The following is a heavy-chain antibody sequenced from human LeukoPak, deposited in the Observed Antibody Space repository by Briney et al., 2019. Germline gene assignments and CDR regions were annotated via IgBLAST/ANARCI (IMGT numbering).Heavy chain of an antibody. CDR1: GXSISSSNW. J-gene: IGHJ4*02. D-gene: IGHD1-26*01. V-gene: IGHV4-4*02. Sequence: PSGTLSLTCAVSGXSISSSNWWSWVRQPPGKGLEWIGEIHHSGSTNYNPSLKSRVTISVDKSKNQFSLKLSSVTAADTAVYYCARLTGRKKVGATDNYDYWGQGTLVTVSS. CDR3: ARLTGRKKVGATDNYDY. CDR2: IHHSGST.